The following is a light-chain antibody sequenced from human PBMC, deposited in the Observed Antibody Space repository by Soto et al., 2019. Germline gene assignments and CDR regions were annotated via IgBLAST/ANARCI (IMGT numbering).Light chain of an antibody. CDR1: QSINTW. V-gene: IGKV1-5*03. Sequence: DIQMTQSPSTLSASVGDRATITCRASQSINTWLAWYQQKPGKAPKLLIYRASTLESGVPSRFSGSGSGTEFTLTISSLQPDDFSTYYCQHYNTYSGTFGPGTKVDI. J-gene: IGKJ3*01. CDR2: RAS. CDR3: QHYNTYSGT.